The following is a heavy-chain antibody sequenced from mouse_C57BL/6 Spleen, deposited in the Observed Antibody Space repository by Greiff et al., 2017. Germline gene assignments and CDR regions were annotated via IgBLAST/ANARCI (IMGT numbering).Heavy chain of an antibody. V-gene: IGHV1-61*01. CDR1: GYTFTSYW. CDR2: IYPSDSET. D-gene: IGHD2-4*01. J-gene: IGHJ2*01. Sequence: QVQLQQPGAELVRPGSSVKLSCKASGYTFTSYWMDWVKQRPGQGLEWIGNIYPSDSETHYNQKFKDKATLTVDKSSSTAYMQLSSLTSEDSAVYYCAGRDYDYDYWGQGTTLTVSS. CDR3: AGRDYDYDY.